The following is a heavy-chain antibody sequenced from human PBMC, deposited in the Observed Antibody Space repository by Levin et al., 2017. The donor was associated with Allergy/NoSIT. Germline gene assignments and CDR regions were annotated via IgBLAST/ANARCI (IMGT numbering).Heavy chain of an antibody. CDR3: AKGLNWGSPNTFDY. CDR2: INWNRDKI. V-gene: IGHV3-9*01. J-gene: IGHJ4*02. CDR1: GFTFGDYA. Sequence: GGSLRLSCAASGFTFGDYAMHWVRQAPGKGLEWVSGINWNRDKIGYADSERARFTISRDNAKNSLYLQMNSLGPEDTALYYCAKGLNWGSPNTFDYWGQGTLVTVSS. D-gene: IGHD7-27*01.